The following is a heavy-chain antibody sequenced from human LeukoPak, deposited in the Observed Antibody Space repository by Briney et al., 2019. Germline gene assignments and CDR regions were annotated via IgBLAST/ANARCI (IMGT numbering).Heavy chain of an antibody. CDR2: INHSGST. CDR3: ARGYSSFDY. CDR1: GGSISSYY. Sequence: PSETLSLTCTVSGGSISSYYWSWIRQPPGKGLEWIGEINHSGSTNYNPSLKSRVTISVDTSKNQFSLKLSSVTAADTAVYYCARGYSSFDYWGQGTLVTVSS. J-gene: IGHJ4*02. D-gene: IGHD5-18*01. V-gene: IGHV4-34*01.